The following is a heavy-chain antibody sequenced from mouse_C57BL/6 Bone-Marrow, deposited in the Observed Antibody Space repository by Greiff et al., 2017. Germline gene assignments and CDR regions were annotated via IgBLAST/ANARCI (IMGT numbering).Heavy chain of an antibody. V-gene: IGHV1-81*01. J-gene: IGHJ2*01. CDR2: IFPRSGNT. CDR3: TRSLY. Sequence: VQGVESGAELARPGASVKLSCKASGYTFTSYGISWVKQRTGQGLEWIGEIFPRSGNTYYNAKFKGKATLTADTSSSTAYMELRSLTSEDSAVYFCTRSLYWGQGTTLTVSA. CDR1: GYTFTSYG.